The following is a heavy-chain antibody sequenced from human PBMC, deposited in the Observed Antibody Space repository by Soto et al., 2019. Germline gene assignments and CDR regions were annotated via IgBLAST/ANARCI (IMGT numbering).Heavy chain of an antibody. CDR1: GFSLTTDGVG. CDR3: AHSVIKDAFTV. D-gene: IGHD3-10*01. Sequence: QITLKESGRTLVKPTQTLTLTCTFSGFSLTTDGVGVAWIRQPPGKALEWLGIIYWNDDDRYSPSLEHRLTITKDTSKNQVVLTMTNVDPVDTATYYCAHSVIKDAFTVWGQGTMVTVSS. J-gene: IGHJ3*01. CDR2: IYWNDDD. V-gene: IGHV2-5*01.